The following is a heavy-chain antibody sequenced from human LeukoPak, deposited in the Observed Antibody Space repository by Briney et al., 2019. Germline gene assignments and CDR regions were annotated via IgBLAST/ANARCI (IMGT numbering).Heavy chain of an antibody. CDR1: GYTFTSYY. CDR2: INPNSGGT. D-gene: IGHD6-13*01. V-gene: IGHV1-2*02. Sequence: ASVKVSCKASGYTFTSYYMHWVRQAPGQGLEWMGWINPNSGGTNYAQKFQGRVTMTRDTSISTAYMELSRLRSDDTAVYYCARAGIAAAGPFGYFDYWGQGTLVTVSS. J-gene: IGHJ4*02. CDR3: ARAGIAAAGPFGYFDY.